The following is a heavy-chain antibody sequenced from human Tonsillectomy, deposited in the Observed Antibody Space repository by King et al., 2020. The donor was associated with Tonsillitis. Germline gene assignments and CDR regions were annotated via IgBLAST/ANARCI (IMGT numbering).Heavy chain of an antibody. D-gene: IGHD3-10*01. CDR1: GYTFSLYG. J-gene: IGHJ6*02. V-gene: IGHV3-30*18. Sequence: HVQLVESGGGLVQPGRSLRLSCAASGYTFSLYGIHWVRQAPGKGLEWVAVISYDGNDKHYADSVKGRFTISRDNSKNTLFLQMNNLRGEDTAVYYCAKDNYYGSGSPFYHYYGMDVWGRGTTVTVSS. CDR2: ISYDGNDK. CDR3: AKDNYYGSGSPFYHYYGMDV.